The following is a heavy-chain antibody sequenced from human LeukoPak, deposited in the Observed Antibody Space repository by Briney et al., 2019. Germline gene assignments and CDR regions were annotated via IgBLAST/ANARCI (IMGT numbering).Heavy chain of an antibody. CDR2: ISWNSGSI. D-gene: IGHD6-13*01. CDR3: AKEGIAAAGRYNWFDP. CDR1: GFTFDDYA. J-gene: IGHJ5*02. Sequence: SLRLSCAASGFTFDDYAMHWVRQAPGKDLEWVSGISWNSGSIGYADSVKGRFTISRDNAKNSLYLQMNSLRAEDTALYYCAKEGIAAAGRYNWFDPWGQGTLVTVSS. V-gene: IGHV3-9*01.